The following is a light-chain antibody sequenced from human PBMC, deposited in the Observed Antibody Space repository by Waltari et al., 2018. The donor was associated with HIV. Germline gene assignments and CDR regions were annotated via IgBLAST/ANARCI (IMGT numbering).Light chain of an antibody. CDR1: ALPKQY. V-gene: IGLV3-25*03. CDR3: QSADSSGTYVV. CDR2: KDS. Sequence: SYELTQPPSVSVSPGQTARLPCSGDALPKQYAYWYQQKPGQAPVLVIYKDSERPSGIPERFSGSSSGTTVTLTISGVQAEDEADYYCQSADSSGTYVVFGGGTKLTVL. J-gene: IGLJ2*01.